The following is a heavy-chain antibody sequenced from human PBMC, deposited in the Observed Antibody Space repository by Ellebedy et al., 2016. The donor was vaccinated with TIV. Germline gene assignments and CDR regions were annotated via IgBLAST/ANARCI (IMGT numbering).Heavy chain of an antibody. D-gene: IGHD3-10*02. CDR2: SYSGGST. CDR1: GFSVSTNY. V-gene: IGHV3-53*01. J-gene: IGHJ4*02. CDR3: ASSRYHYYVGNTVFAY. Sequence: GESLKISCVASGFSVSTNYMSWVRQAPGKGLEWVAASYSGGSTYYADFVKGWFTISRDNSKNTLYLQMISLRAEDTAVYYCASSRYHYYVGNTVFAYWGQGILVTVSS.